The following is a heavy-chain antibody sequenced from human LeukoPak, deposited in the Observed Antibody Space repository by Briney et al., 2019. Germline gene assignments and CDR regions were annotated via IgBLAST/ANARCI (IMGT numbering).Heavy chain of an antibody. D-gene: IGHD6-13*01. CDR1: GGSITSGNW. Sequence: SETLSLTCAVSGGSITSGNWWTWVRQSPGKGLEWIGEIHHGGTTNYNPSLKSRVTISVDKSKNQFSLKLNSVTAADTAVYYCARGRIAAADIYYYYMDVWGKGTTVTISS. CDR2: IHHGGTT. V-gene: IGHV4-4*02. CDR3: ARGRIAAADIYYYYMDV. J-gene: IGHJ6*03.